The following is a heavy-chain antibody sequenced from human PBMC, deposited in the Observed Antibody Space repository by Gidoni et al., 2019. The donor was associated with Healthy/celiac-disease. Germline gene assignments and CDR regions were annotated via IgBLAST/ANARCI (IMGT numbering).Heavy chain of an antibody. Sequence: EVQLLESGRGLVQPGGSLRLSCAASGLTFSSDAMRWVRQAPGKGLEWVSAIRGSGGSTYYADSVKGRFTISRDNSKNTLYLQMNSLRAEDTAVYYCAKDLPHSSSYPSVVYWGQGTLVTVS. CDR2: IRGSGGST. V-gene: IGHV3-23*01. D-gene: IGHD6-6*01. CDR3: AKDLPHSSSYPSVVY. J-gene: IGHJ4*02. CDR1: GLTFSSDA.